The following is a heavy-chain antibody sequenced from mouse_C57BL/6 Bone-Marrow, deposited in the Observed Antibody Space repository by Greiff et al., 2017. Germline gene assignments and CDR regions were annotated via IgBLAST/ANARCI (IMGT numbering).Heavy chain of an antibody. D-gene: IGHD4-1*01. CDR3: ARHPLGYRFAY. CDR2: ISSGGSYT. J-gene: IGHJ3*01. Sequence: EVKLVESGGDLVKPGASLKLSCAASGFTFSSYGMSWVRQTPYQRLEWVATISSGGSYTYYPDSLKGRFTISKDNAKNTLYLQMSSLTSEDTAMYYCARHPLGYRFAYWGQGTPVTVSA. V-gene: IGHV5-6*01. CDR1: GFTFSSYG.